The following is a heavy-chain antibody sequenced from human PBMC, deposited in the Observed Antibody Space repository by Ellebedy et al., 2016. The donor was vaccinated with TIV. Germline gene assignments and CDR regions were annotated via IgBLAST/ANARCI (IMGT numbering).Heavy chain of an antibody. Sequence: PGGSLRLSCAASGFTFSTYAIHWVPQAPGQGREWVAVTSFDGTNIYYADSVKGRFTISRDNSKNTVYLQMNSLRAEDTAVYFCATGGGSGIDMYYYGMVVWGQGTTVTVSS. CDR1: GFTFSTYA. V-gene: IGHV3-30-3*01. CDR3: ATGGGSGIDMYYYGMVV. J-gene: IGHJ6*02. D-gene: IGHD6-13*01. CDR2: TSFDGTNI.